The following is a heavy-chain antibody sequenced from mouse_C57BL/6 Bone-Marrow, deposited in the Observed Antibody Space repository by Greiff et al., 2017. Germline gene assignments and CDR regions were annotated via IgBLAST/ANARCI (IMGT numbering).Heavy chain of an antibody. CDR3: ARGHCSKGY. CDR1: GYTFTSYW. V-gene: IGHV1-55*01. D-gene: IGHD2-5*01. Sequence: VQLQQPGAELVKPGASVKMSCKASGYTFTSYWITWVKQRPGQGLEWIGDIYPGSGSTNYNEKFKSKATLTVDPSSSPAYMQLSSLTSEDSAVYYGARGHCSKGYWGQGTTLTVSS. CDR2: IYPGSGST. J-gene: IGHJ2*01.